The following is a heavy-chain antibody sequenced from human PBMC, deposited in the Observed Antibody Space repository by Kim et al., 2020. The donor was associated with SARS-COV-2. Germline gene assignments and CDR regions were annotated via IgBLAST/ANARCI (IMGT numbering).Heavy chain of an antibody. CDR3: ARDPLNGNTVGAFDL. J-gene: IGHJ3*01. CDR1: GASISSRDYS. Sequence: SETLSLTCAVSGASISSRDYSWSWIRQPPGKGLEWIGYMFYSGGTYYNPSLKSRVTISVDGSKNQFSLKLTSVTAADTAVYYCARDPLNGNTVGAFDLWGQGAMVTVSS. V-gene: IGHV4-30-2*01. D-gene: IGHD1-7*01. CDR2: MFYSGGT.